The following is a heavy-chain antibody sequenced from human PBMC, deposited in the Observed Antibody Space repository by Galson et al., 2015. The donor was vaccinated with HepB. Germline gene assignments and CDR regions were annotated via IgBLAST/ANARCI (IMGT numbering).Heavy chain of an antibody. V-gene: IGHV1-69-2*01. CDR1: GYTFTDYY. CDR3: HLVPTVTTSYFDY. CDR2: VDPEDGET. D-gene: IGHD4-17*01. Sequence: VKVSCKVSGYTFTDYYMHWVQQAPGKGLEWMGLVDPEDGETIYAEKFQGRVTITADTSTDTAYMELSSLRSEDTAVYYCHLVPTVTTSYFDYWGQGTLVTVSS. J-gene: IGHJ4*02.